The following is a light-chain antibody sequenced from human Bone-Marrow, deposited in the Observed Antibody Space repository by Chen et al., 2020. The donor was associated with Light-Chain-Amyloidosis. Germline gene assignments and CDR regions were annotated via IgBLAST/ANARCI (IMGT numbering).Light chain of an antibody. CDR3: QSYQGSSQGV. Sequence: NFMLTQPHSVSESPGKTVIISCTRSSGSIATNYVQWYQQRPGSSPTTVISEDDQRPFGVPDRFSGSIDRSSNSASLTISGLKTEDEADYYCQSYQGSSQGVFGGGTKLTVL. CDR2: EDD. J-gene: IGLJ3*02. CDR1: SGSIATNY. V-gene: IGLV6-57*01.